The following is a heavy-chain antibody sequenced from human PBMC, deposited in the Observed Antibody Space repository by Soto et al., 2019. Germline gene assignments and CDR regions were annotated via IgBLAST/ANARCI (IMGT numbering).Heavy chain of an antibody. J-gene: IGHJ5*02. V-gene: IGHV4-31*03. CDR2: IYYSEST. CDR3: EKGHAP. Sequence: PSETLSLTCTVSGGSISAVNYCWSWIRQYPDKGLEWIGYIYYSESTYYNPSLKSRVTISVDTSKNQFPLKLTSVTAVDTAVYYCEKGHAPWCQGTLVNVSS. CDR1: GGSISAVNYC.